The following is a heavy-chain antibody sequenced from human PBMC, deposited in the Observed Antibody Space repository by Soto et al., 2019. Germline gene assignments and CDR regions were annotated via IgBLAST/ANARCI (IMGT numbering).Heavy chain of an antibody. Sequence: ASVKVSCKASGYTFTGYYMHWVRQAPGQGLEWMGWINPNSGGTNYAQKFQGWVTMTRDTSISTAYMELSRLRSDDTAVYYCARALKAVTPQHSYYYYYGMDVWGQGTTVTVSS. CDR1: GYTFTGYY. D-gene: IGHD4-17*01. CDR2: INPNSGGT. J-gene: IGHJ6*02. CDR3: ARALKAVTPQHSYYYYYGMDV. V-gene: IGHV1-2*04.